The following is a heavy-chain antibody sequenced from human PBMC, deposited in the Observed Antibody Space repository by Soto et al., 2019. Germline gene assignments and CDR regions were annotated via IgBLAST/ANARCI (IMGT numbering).Heavy chain of an antibody. D-gene: IGHD2-15*01. CDR2: ISYDGSNK. V-gene: IGHV3-30-3*01. Sequence: QVQLVESGEGVVQPGRSLRLSCAASGFTFSSYAMHWVRQAPGKGLEWVAVISYDGSNKYYADSVKGRFTISRDNSKSTLYLQMNSLRAEDTAVYYCARGYIVLSYGMDVWGQGTTVTVSS. CDR1: GFTFSSYA. J-gene: IGHJ6*02. CDR3: ARGYIVLSYGMDV.